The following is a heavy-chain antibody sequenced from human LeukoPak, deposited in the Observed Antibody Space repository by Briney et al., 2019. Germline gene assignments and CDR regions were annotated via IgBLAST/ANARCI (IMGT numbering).Heavy chain of an antibody. CDR2: ISSSSSYI. Sequence: GGSLRLSCAASGFTFSSYSMNCVRQATGKGLEWVSSISSSSSYIYYADSVKGRFIISRDNAKNSLYLQMNSLRAEDTAVYYCARRDDLSSSYDYWGQGTLVTVSS. V-gene: IGHV3-21*01. CDR1: GFTFSSYS. J-gene: IGHJ4*02. D-gene: IGHD6-13*01. CDR3: ARRDDLSSSYDY.